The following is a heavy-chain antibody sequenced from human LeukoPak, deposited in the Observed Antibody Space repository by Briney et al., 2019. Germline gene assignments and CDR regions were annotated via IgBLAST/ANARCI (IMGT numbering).Heavy chain of an antibody. CDR3: ARGRWFGELLSSPFDY. Sequence: SETLSLTCTVSGGSISSYYWSWIRQPPGKGLEWIGYIYYSGSTNYNPSVKSRVTISVDTSKNPFSLKLSSVPAADTAVYYCARGRWFGELLSSPFDYWGQGTLVTVSS. CDR1: GGSISSYY. CDR2: IYYSGST. V-gene: IGHV4-59*12. D-gene: IGHD3-10*01. J-gene: IGHJ4*02.